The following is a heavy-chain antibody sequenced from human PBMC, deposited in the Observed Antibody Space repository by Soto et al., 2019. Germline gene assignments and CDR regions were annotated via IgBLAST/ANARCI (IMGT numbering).Heavy chain of an antibody. Sequence: QVQLVQSGAEVKKPGASVKVSCKASGYTFTSYTMHWVRQAPGQRLEWMGWINAGNGNTKYSQKFQGRVTITRDTSASTANMELSSLRSEDTAVYYCARVLTLVRGVILDVFDIWGQGTMVTVSS. CDR3: ARVLTLVRGVILDVFDI. J-gene: IGHJ3*02. CDR1: GYTFTSYT. D-gene: IGHD3-10*01. V-gene: IGHV1-3*01. CDR2: INAGNGNT.